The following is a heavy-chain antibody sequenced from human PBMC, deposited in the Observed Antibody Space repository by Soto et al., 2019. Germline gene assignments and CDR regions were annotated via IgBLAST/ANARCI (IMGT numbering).Heavy chain of an antibody. CDR3: ARDANTNLLDY. V-gene: IGHV3-48*04. CDR1: GFTFSSYS. Sequence: PGGSLRLSCAASGFTFSSYSMNWVRQAPGKGLEWVSYISSSSSTIYYADSVKGRFTISRDNAKNTLYLQMNSLRAEDTAVYYCARDANTNLLDYWGQGTLVTVSS. J-gene: IGHJ4*02. D-gene: IGHD3-3*01. CDR2: ISSSSSTI.